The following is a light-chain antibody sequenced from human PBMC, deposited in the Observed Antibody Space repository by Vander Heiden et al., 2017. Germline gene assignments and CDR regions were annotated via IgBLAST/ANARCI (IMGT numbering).Light chain of an antibody. CDR3: QHNRT. CDR2: DAS. CDR1: PSVSSHY. V-gene: IGKV3-20*01. Sequence: EIVLPQSPGPLSLSPGERATLSCMVSPSVSSHYLAWYQKKPGQAPRLPMYDASSRATGILDRFSGSGSGTDFTLTITRLEPEDFAVYYCQHNRTFGQGTKVEIK. J-gene: IGKJ1*01.